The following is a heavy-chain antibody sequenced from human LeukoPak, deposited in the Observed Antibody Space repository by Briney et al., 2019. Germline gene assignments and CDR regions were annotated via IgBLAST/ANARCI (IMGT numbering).Heavy chain of an antibody. Sequence: SVKVSCKASGYTFSTYPMNWVRQAPGQGLEWMGGIIPIFGTANYAQKFQGRVTITADESTSTAYMELSSLRSEDTAVYYCARGGGYYDSSGYYYPWGQGTLVTVSS. J-gene: IGHJ5*02. CDR3: ARGGGYYDSSGYYYP. D-gene: IGHD3-22*01. CDR2: IIPIFGTA. V-gene: IGHV1-69*13. CDR1: GYTFSTYP.